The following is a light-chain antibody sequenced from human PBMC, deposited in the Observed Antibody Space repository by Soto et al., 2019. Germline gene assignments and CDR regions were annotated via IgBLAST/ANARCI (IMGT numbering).Light chain of an antibody. J-gene: IGKJ1*01. V-gene: IGKV3-15*01. Sequence: EIVLTQSPATLSVSPGERAPLSCRARQSVSSNLAWYQQKPGQAPRLLIYGASTRATGIPARFSGSGSGTEFTLTISSLQSEDFAVYYCQQYNNWWTFGQGTKVDIK. CDR2: GAS. CDR3: QQYNNWWT. CDR1: QSVSSN.